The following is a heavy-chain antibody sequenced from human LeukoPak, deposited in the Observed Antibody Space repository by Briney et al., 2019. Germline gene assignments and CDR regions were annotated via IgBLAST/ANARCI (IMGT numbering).Heavy chain of an antibody. CDR3: ARDRGSVLRFLEWLLGPDY. V-gene: IGHV3-30*02. J-gene: IGHJ4*02. Sequence: GGSLRLSCAASGFTFSSYGMHWVRQAPGKGLEWEAFIRYDGSNKYYADSVKGRFTISRDNAKNSLYLQMNSLRAEDTAVYYCARDRGSVLRFLEWLLGPDYWGQGTLVTVSS. CDR2: IRYDGSNK. CDR1: GFTFSSYG. D-gene: IGHD3-3*01.